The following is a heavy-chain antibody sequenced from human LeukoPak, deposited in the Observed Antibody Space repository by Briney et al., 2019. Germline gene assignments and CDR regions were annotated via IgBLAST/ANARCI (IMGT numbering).Heavy chain of an antibody. CDR3: GRSTPGYCSGGSCYGFGYFDY. V-gene: IGHV4-59*01. D-gene: IGHD2-15*01. J-gene: IGHJ4*02. CDR1: GGSISNYY. CDR2: IDDSGST. Sequence: SETLSLTCTVSGGSISNYYWSWIRQPPGKGLEWIGYIDDSGSTNYNPPLKSRVTISVDTSKNQFSLKLNSVTAADTAVYYCGRSTPGYCSGGSCYGFGYFDYWGQGTLVTVS.